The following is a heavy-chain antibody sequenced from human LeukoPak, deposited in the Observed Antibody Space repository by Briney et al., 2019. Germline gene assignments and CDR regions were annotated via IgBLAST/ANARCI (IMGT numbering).Heavy chain of an antibody. V-gene: IGHV4-34*01. CDR3: ARGSHSSGWYFGVSAHDYYYGMDV. Sequence: PSETLSLTCAVYGGSFSGYYWSWIRQPPGKGLEWIGEINHSGSTNYNPSLKSRVTISVDTSKNQFPLKLSSVTAADTAVYYCARGSHSSGWYFGVSAHDYYYGMDVWGQGTTVTVSS. CDR2: INHSGST. CDR1: GGSFSGYY. J-gene: IGHJ6*02. D-gene: IGHD6-19*01.